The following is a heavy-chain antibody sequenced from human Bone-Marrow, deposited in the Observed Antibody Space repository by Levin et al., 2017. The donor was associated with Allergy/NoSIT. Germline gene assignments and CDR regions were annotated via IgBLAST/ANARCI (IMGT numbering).Heavy chain of an antibody. J-gene: IGHJ5*02. D-gene: IGHD2-15*01. CDR1: GFTVGNNY. V-gene: IGHV3-66*01. CDR2: IYSHGGT. Sequence: GESLKISCAASGFTVGNNYVSWVRQAPGKGLEWVSVIYSHGGTSYTDSVRGRFTIPRDSSKNTLFLQMNSLRADDTAVYYCATRASIGAWGQGTLVTVSS. CDR3: ATRASIGA.